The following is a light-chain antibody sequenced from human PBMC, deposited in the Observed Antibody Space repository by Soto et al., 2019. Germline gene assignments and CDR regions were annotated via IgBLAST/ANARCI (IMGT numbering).Light chain of an antibody. CDR3: MQGTHWPIT. J-gene: IGKJ5*01. V-gene: IGKV2-30*01. CDR2: KVS. CDR1: QSLLYSDGNTF. Sequence: VMTQTPLSSPVTLGQPASISCRSSQSLLYSDGNTFLSWSQQRPGRSPRRLIYKVSNRDSGVPARFSGSGSGTDFALKISRVEAEDVGVYYCMQGTHWPITFGQGTRLEIK.